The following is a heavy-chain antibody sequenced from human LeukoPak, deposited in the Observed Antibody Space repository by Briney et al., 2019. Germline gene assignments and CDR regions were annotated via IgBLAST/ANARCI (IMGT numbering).Heavy chain of an antibody. CDR2: IYYSGST. V-gene: IGHV4-39*07. D-gene: IGHD6-13*01. Sequence: PSETLSLTCTVSGGSISSSSYFWGWIRQPPGKGLEWIGSIYYSGSTYYNPSLKSRVTISVDTSKNQFSLKLSSVTAADTAVYYCARWQRLVHFDYWGQGTLVTVSS. CDR1: GGSISSSSYF. J-gene: IGHJ4*02. CDR3: ARWQRLVHFDY.